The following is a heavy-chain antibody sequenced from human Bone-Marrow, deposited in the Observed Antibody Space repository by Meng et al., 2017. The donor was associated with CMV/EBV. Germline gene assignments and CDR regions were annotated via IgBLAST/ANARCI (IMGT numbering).Heavy chain of an antibody. J-gene: IGHJ4*02. V-gene: IGHV4-39*02. Sequence: GSLRLSCTVSGGSISSSSYYWGWIRQPPGKGLEWIGSIYYSGSTYYNPSLKSRVTISVDTSKNQFSLKLSSVTAADTAVYYCARDGTVVAATDCWGQGTLVTVSS. D-gene: IGHD2-15*01. CDR1: GGSISSSSYY. CDR2: IYYSGST. CDR3: ARDGTVVAATDC.